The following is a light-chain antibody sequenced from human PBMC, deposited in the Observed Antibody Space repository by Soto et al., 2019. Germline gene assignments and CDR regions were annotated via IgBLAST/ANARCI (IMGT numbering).Light chain of an antibody. J-gene: IGLJ7*01. CDR2: EDS. V-gene: IGLV6-57*04. Sequence: NFMLTQPHSVSESPGKTVTISCTRSSGSIASNYVQWYQQRPGSAPTPGIYEDSQRPSGVPDRFSGSIDSSSNSASLTISRLQTEDEADYYCQSFDINNVVFGGGTQLTVL. CDR3: QSFDINNVV. CDR1: SGSIASNY.